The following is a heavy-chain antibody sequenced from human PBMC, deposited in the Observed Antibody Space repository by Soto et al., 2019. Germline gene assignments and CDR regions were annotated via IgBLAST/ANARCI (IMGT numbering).Heavy chain of an antibody. CDR3: VRDGTKTLRDWFDP. CDR1: GDSITSIYH. J-gene: IGHJ5*02. CDR2: IYATGTT. V-gene: IGHV4-38-2*01. Sequence: SETLSLTCAVSGDSITSIYHWAWIRQPPGRGLEWVASIYATGTTDYNPSLKSRVMMSVDTSKKQFSLRLRSVTAADTAVYYCVRDGTKTLRDWFDPWGQGISVTVSS. D-gene: IGHD1-1*01.